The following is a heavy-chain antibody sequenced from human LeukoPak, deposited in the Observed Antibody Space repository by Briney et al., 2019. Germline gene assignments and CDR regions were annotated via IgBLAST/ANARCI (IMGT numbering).Heavy chain of an antibody. CDR3: AGPADVFAI. V-gene: IGHV4-4*07. Sequence: KASETLSLTCTVSGASISSYFWTWIRQPAGKGLEWIGLIYTSGSTNYNLSLKSRVTMSVDTPKNQFSLKLNSVTAADTAVYYCAGPADVFAIWGHGTMVTVSS. CDR2: IYTSGST. J-gene: IGHJ3*02. CDR1: GASISSYF.